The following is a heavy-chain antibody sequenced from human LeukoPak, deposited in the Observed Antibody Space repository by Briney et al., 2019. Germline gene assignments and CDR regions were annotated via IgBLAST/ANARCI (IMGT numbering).Heavy chain of an antibody. CDR2: IYYGGST. CDR1: GGSISNSNYY. CDR3: ARVGPLYYFDY. D-gene: IGHD1-26*01. Sequence: PSETLSLTCTVSGGSISNSNYYWSWIRQPPGKGLEWIGYIYYGGSTNYNPSLKSRVTISVDTSKNQFSLKLTSVTAADTAVYYCARVGPLYYFDYWGQGTLITVSS. J-gene: IGHJ4*02. V-gene: IGHV4-61*05.